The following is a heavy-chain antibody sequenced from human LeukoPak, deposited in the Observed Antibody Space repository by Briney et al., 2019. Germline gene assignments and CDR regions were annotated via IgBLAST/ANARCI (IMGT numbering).Heavy chain of an antibody. Sequence: GGSLRLSCAASGFTFSDYYMSWIRQAPGKGLEWVSYISSSGNTIYYADSVKGRFTISRDNAKNSLYLQMNSLRAVDTAVYCCASGYNYDYVRWGQGTLVTVSS. CDR2: ISSSGNTI. D-gene: IGHD5-18*01. CDR3: ASGYNYDYVR. V-gene: IGHV3-11*01. J-gene: IGHJ4*02. CDR1: GFTFSDYY.